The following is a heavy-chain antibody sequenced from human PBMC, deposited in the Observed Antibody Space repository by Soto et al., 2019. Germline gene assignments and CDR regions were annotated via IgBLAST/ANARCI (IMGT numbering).Heavy chain of an antibody. CDR3: ARSSSDYRPFDS. D-gene: IGHD3-22*01. CDR2: ISGSSGTI. J-gene: IGHJ4*02. Sequence: GGSLRLSCEASGFTFSSYEMNWVRQAPGKGLEWVSHISGSSGTIYYADSVKGRFTIFRDNAKNTLYLQMNSLRADDTAFYYCARSSSDYRPFDSWGQGTLVTVSS. CDR1: GFTFSSYE. V-gene: IGHV3-48*03.